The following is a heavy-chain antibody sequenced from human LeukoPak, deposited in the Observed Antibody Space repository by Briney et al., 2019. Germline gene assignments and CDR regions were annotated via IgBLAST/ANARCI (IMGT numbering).Heavy chain of an antibody. CDR1: GGSISSSSYY. Sequence: SETLSLTCTVSGGSISSSSYYWGWIRQPPGKGLEWSGRKYYSGSTYYNPSLKSRVTISVDTSNNQFSLKLSSVSAADTAVYYCARLSYYDFWGGYYMGFDYWGQGTLVTVSS. V-gene: IGHV4-39*01. CDR2: KYYSGST. CDR3: ARLSYYDFWGGYYMGFDY. D-gene: IGHD3-3*01. J-gene: IGHJ4*02.